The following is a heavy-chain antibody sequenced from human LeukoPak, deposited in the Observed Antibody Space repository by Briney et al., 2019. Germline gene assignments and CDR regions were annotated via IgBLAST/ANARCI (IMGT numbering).Heavy chain of an antibody. CDR2: INHSGST. J-gene: IGHJ4*02. D-gene: IGHD3-3*01. V-gene: IGHV4-30-2*01. CDR3: ARGKRYYDFWSGHLDY. CDR1: GGSISSGGYY. Sequence: PSQTLSLTCTVSGGSISSGGYYWSWIRQPPGKGLEWIGEINHSGSTNYNPSLKSRVTISVDTSKNQFSLKLSSVTAADTAVYYCARGKRYYDFWSGHLDYWGRGTLVTVSS.